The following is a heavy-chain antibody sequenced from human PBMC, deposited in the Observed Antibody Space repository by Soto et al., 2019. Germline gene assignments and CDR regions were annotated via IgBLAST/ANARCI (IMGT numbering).Heavy chain of an antibody. CDR1: GGSISSYY. Sequence: QVQLQESGPGLVKPSETLSLTCTVSGGSISSYYWSWIRQPPGKGLEWIGYIYYSGSTNYNPSLKRQVTISVDTSTNQFSLKLSSVTPADTAVYYCARVVPAAMEEGYYSYGMDVWGQGTTVTVSS. CDR3: ARVVPAAMEEGYYSYGMDV. V-gene: IGHV4-59*08. D-gene: IGHD2-2*01. J-gene: IGHJ6*02. CDR2: IYYSGST.